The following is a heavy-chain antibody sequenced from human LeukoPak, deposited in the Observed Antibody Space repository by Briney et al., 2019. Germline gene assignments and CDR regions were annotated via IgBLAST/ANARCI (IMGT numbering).Heavy chain of an antibody. J-gene: IGHJ4*02. CDR1: GFTFSSYA. D-gene: IGHD1-26*01. V-gene: IGHV3-23*01. Sequence: GRSLRLSCAASGFTFSSYAMSWVRQAPGKGLEWVSAISGSGGSTYYAGSVKGRFTISRDNSKNTLYLQMNSLRAEDTAVYYCAKDRYSGSYLEYFDYWGQGTLVTVSS. CDR2: ISGSGGST. CDR3: AKDRYSGSYLEYFDY.